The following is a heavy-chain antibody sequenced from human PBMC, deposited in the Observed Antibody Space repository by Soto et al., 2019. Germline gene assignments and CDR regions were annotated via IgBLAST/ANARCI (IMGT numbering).Heavy chain of an antibody. Sequence: QVQLAQSGAEVKKPGSSVKVSCKASGGTFSSYTISWVRQAPGRGLEWMGRIIPILGIANYAQKFQGRVTITADKSTSTAYMELSSLRSEDTAVYYCARYCGGDCYNADGMDVWGQGTTVTVSS. CDR1: GGTFSSYT. CDR2: IIPILGIA. D-gene: IGHD2-21*02. J-gene: IGHJ6*02. V-gene: IGHV1-69*02. CDR3: ARYCGGDCYNADGMDV.